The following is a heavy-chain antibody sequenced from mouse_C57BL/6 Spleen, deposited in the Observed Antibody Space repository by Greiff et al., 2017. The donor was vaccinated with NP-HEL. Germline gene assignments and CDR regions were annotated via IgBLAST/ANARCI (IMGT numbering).Heavy chain of an antibody. Sequence: QVQLQQSGPELVKPGASVKISCKASGYSFTSYYIHWVKQRPGQGLEWIGWIYPGSGNTKYNEKFKGKATLTADTSSSTAYMHISSLASEEPAFYYCANGTGKAMGYWGQGTSVTVSS. J-gene: IGHJ4*01. CDR2: IYPGSGNT. V-gene: IGHV1-66*01. CDR1: GYSFTSYY. D-gene: IGHD3-3*01. CDR3: ANGTGKAMGY.